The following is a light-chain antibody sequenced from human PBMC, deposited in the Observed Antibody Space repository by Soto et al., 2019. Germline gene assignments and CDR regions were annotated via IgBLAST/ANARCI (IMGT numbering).Light chain of an antibody. CDR2: DVS. J-gene: IGLJ2*01. CDR3: SSYTSSSVV. Sequence: QCALTQPASVSGSPGQSITISCTGTSSDVGGYNYVSWYQQHPGKAPKLMIYDVSNRPSGVSNRFSGSKSGNTASLTISGLQAEDEADYYCSSYTSSSVVFGGGTKLTVL. V-gene: IGLV2-14*01. CDR1: SSDVGGYNY.